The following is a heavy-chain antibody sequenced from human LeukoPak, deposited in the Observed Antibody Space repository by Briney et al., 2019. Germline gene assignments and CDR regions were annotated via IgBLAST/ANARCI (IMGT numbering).Heavy chain of an antibody. J-gene: IGHJ4*02. CDR2: IKHDESRI. D-gene: IGHD3-10*01. Sequence: GVSLRLSCASSGFTFSNYRIHCVRQSPGKGREEVAFIKHDESRIHYPDVLKRRLTISRDTAKNTLYLKMNSLGVEDTAVYYCAKESASFNVSGASFDYWGQGTLVTVSS. V-gene: IGHV3-30*02. CDR1: GFTFSNYR. CDR3: AKESASFNVSGASFDY.